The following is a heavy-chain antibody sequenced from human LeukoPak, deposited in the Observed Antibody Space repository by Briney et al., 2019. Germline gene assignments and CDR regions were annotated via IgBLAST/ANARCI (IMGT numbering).Heavy chain of an antibody. D-gene: IGHD2-15*01. CDR2: ISTGSVVI. J-gene: IGHJ5*01. Sequence: AGGSLRLSCAASRFTFSTFSMSWVRQAPGKGLEWISYISTGSVVIYYADSVKGRFTTSRDDAWNSVSLQMNSLRADDSAVYYCARDVGYCSGGSCYRWFASWGQGTLVTVSS. V-gene: IGHV3-48*01. CDR3: ARDVGYCSGGSCYRWFAS. CDR1: RFTFSTFS.